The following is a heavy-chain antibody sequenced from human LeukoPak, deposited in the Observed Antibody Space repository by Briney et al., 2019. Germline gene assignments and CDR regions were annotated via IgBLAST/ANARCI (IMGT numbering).Heavy chain of an antibody. V-gene: IGHV1-46*01. J-gene: IGHJ1*01. D-gene: IGHD2-2*01. Sequence: ASVKVSCKASGYTFTSYYMHWVRQAPGQGLEWMGIINPSGGSTSYAQKFQGRVTMTRDTSTSTVYMELSSLRSEDTAVYYCAREYCSSISCYEFGYFQHWGQGTLVTVSS. CDR3: AREYCSSISCYEFGYFQH. CDR2: INPSGGST. CDR1: GYTFTSYY.